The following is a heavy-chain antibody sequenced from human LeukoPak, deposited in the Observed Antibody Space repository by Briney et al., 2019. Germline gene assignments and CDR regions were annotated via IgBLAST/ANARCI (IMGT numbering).Heavy chain of an antibody. D-gene: IGHD1-26*01. CDR1: GYTFTSYY. CDR3: ASVGATFGPDY. J-gene: IGHJ4*02. Sequence: ASVKVSCKASGYTFTSYYMHWVRQAPGQGLEWMGGIIPIFGTANYAQKFQGRVTITADESTSTAYMELSSLRSEDTAVYYCASVGATFGPDYWGQGTLVTVSS. CDR2: IIPIFGTA. V-gene: IGHV1-69*13.